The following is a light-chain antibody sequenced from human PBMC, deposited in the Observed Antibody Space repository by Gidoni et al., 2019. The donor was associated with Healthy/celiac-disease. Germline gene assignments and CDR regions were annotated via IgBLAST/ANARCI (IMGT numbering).Light chain of an antibody. J-gene: IGLJ1*01. CDR1: SSDAGGYNY. Sequence: QSALTQPASVSGSPGQSITISCTGTSSDAGGYNYVSWYQQHPVNAPKLMIYEVSNRPSGVSNRFSGSKSGNTASLTISGLQAEDEADYYCSSYTSSSTLVFGTGTKVTVL. V-gene: IGLV2-14*01. CDR2: EVS. CDR3: SSYTSSSTLV.